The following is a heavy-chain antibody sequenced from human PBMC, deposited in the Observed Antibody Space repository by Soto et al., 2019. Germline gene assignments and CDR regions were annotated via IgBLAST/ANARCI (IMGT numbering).Heavy chain of an antibody. D-gene: IGHD2-15*01. CDR3: AKDRVVVADPTSKYYFDY. J-gene: IGHJ4*02. CDR2: ISGSGGST. V-gene: IGHV3-23*01. Sequence: HPGGSLRLSCAASGFTFSSYAMSWVRQAPGKGLEWVSAISGSGGSTYYADSVKGRFTISRDNSKNTLYLQMNSLRAEDTAVYYCAKDRVVVADPTSKYYFDYWGQGTLVTVSS. CDR1: GFTFSSYA.